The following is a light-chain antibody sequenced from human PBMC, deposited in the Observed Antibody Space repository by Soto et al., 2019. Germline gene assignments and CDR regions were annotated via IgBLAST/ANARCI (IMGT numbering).Light chain of an antibody. CDR3: QQYNNWPYT. CDR2: GAS. CDR1: QSVSTK. J-gene: IGKJ3*01. Sequence: MVMTQSPATLSVSPGEKATLSCRASQSVSTKLAWYQQKPGQAPRLLIYGASTRATGIPARFSGSGSGTEFTLTISSLQSEDFAVYYGQQYNNWPYTFGPGTRVDIK. V-gene: IGKV3D-15*01.